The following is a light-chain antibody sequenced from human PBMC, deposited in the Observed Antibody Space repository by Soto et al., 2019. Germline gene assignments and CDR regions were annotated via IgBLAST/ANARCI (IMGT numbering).Light chain of an antibody. J-gene: IGKJ1*01. CDR3: QQDDSSLT. V-gene: IGKV3-20*01. Sequence: DIVLTQSPASLSLPPRERATLSCRASQSVSSSFLAWYQQKPGQAPRLLIYGASRRATGIADRFTGSGSGTDFTLTSRRLEPEDFAVYYCQQDDSSLTFGLGTKVEIK. CDR2: GAS. CDR1: QSVSSSF.